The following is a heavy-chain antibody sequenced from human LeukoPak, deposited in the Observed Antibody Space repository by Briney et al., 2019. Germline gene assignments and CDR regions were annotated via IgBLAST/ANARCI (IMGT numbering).Heavy chain of an antibody. CDR1: CGSISSYY. CDR2: IYYSGTT. Sequence: PSETLSLTCTVSCGSISSYYSSWTRQPPGKGREWLGYIYYSGTTNYNPPLKSRVTISVDTSKNQFSLKLSSVTAADTAVYYCARETSLMGATVGSAFDIWGQGTMVTVSS. J-gene: IGHJ3*02. D-gene: IGHD1-26*01. CDR3: ARETSLMGATVGSAFDI. V-gene: IGHV4-59*01.